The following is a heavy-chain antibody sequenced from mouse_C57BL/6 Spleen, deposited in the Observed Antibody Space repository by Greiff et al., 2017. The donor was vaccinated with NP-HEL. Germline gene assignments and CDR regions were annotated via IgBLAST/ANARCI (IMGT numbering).Heavy chain of an antibody. V-gene: IGHV1-18*01. D-gene: IGHD1-1*01. J-gene: IGHJ4*01. CDR3: ARRRYYGSSPYYAMDY. Sequence: EVQLQQSGPELVKPGASVKIPCKASGYTFTDYNMDWVKQSHGKSLEWIGDINPNNGGTIYNQKFKGKATLTVDKSSSTAYMELRSLTSEDTAVYYCARRRYYGSSPYYAMDYWGQGTSVTVSS. CDR1: GYTFTDYN. CDR2: INPNNGGT.